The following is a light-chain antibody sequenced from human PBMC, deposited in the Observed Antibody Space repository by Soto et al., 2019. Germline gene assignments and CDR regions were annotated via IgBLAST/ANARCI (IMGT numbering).Light chain of an antibody. CDR2: GSS. Sequence: EVVLTQSPGTLSLSPGESATLSCRGSQSINNNYLAWYQQRPGQAPRLLIYGSSDRATGIPDRFSGSGSGTDFTLPISRLEPEDFAVYCCHQSGRSPPYTFGQGTKLEI. V-gene: IGKV3-20*01. J-gene: IGKJ2*01. CDR1: QSINNNY. CDR3: HQSGRSPPYT.